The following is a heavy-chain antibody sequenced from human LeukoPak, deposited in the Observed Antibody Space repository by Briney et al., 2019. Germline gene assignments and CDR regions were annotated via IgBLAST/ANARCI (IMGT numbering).Heavy chain of an antibody. CDR3: TTDLPP. CDR2: IRSKIDGGTT. V-gene: IGHV3-15*01. J-gene: IGHJ5*02. CDR1: GFTFSNVW. Sequence: GGSLRLSCVASGFTFSNVWMAWVPQAPGKGLEWVGRIRSKIDGGTTDYAAPVKGRITISRDDSKSTLYLQINILKIEETAVYYFTTDLPPWGKGTLDTVSS.